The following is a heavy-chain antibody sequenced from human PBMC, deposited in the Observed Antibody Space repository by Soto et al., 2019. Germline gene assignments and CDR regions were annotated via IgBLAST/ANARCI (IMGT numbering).Heavy chain of an antibody. D-gene: IGHD5-12*01. V-gene: IGHV6-1*01. CDR1: GDSVSSNTAS. J-gene: IGHJ5*02. Sequence: LSLTCAISGDSVSSNTASWNWVRQSPSRGLEWLGRTYSRSKWYNDYAVSVKSRIIINPDTSKNQFSLQLNSVTPEDTAVYYCAKGDNLGPKTGYAFDPWGQGILVTVSS. CDR2: TYSRSKWYN. CDR3: AKGDNLGPKTGYAFDP.